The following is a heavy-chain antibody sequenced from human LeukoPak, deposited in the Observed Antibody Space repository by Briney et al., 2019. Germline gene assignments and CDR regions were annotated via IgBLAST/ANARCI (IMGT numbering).Heavy chain of an antibody. CDR2: IYPGDSDT. V-gene: IGHV5-51*01. CDR1: GYSFTSYW. D-gene: IGHD3-16*01. Sequence: GESLKISCKGSGYSFTSYWIGWVRQMPGKGLEWMGIIYPGDSDTRYSPSFQGQVTISADKYISAAYLQWSSLKASDTAMYYCARSLWGTSPWFDPWGQGTLVTVSS. J-gene: IGHJ5*02. CDR3: ARSLWGTSPWFDP.